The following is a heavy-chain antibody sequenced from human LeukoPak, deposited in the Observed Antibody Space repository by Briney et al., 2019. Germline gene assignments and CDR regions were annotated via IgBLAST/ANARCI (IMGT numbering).Heavy chain of an antibody. CDR2: IKQDGSEK. J-gene: IGHJ4*02. D-gene: IGHD3-22*01. CDR3: ARAPKNYYDSSGYYRNVYYFDY. Sequence: GGSLRLSCAVSGFTFSSYWMSWVRQAPGKGLEWVANIKQDGSEKYYVDSVKGRFTISRDNAKNSLYLQMNSLRAEDTAVYYCARAPKNYYDSSGYYRNVYYFDYWGQGTLVTVSS. CDR1: GFTFSSYW. V-gene: IGHV3-7*04.